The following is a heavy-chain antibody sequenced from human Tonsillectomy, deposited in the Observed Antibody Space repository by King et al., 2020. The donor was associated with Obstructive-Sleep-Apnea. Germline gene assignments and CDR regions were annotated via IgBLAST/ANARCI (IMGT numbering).Heavy chain of an antibody. CDR3: ARRSRDSSVPNYYFDY. CDR1: GGSISSYY. V-gene: IGHV4-59*01. Sequence: VQLQESGPGLVKPSETLSLTCTVSGGSISSYYWSWIRQPPGKGLEWIGYIYYSGSTNYNPSLKSRVTISVDTSKNQFSLKLSSVTAADTAVYYCARRSRDSSVPNYYFDYWGQGTLVTVSS. CDR2: IYYSGST. D-gene: IGHD3-22*01. J-gene: IGHJ4*02.